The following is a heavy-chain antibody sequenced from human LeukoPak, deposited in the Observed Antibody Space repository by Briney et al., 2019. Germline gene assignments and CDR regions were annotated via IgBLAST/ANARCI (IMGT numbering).Heavy chain of an antibody. CDR3: ARGPDWFDP. Sequence: SETLSLTCTVSSGSISSGSYYWSWIRQPAGKGLEWIGRIYTSGSTNYNPSLKSRVTISVDTSKNQFSLKLSSATAADTAVYYCARGPDWFDPWGQGTLVTVSS. J-gene: IGHJ5*02. CDR2: IYTSGST. CDR1: SGSISSGSYY. V-gene: IGHV4-61*02.